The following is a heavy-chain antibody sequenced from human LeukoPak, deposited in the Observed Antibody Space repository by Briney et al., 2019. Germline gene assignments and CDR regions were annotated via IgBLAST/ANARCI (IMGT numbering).Heavy chain of an antibody. J-gene: IGHJ5*02. D-gene: IGHD3-3*01. CDR1: GGSISSYY. Sequence: PSETLSLTCTVSGGSISSYYWSWIRQPPGKGLEWIGYIYYSGSTNYNPSLKSRVTISVDTSKNQFSLKLSSVTAADTAVYYCAREGEIFGVVIIRSVSWFDPWGQGTLVTVSS. CDR2: IYYSGST. V-gene: IGHV4-59*01. CDR3: AREGEIFGVVIIRSVSWFDP.